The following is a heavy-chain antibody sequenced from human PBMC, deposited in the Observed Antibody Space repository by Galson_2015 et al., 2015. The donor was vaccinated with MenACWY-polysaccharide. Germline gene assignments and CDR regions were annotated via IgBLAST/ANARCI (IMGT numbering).Heavy chain of an antibody. V-gene: IGHV4-34*01. Sequence: EILSLTCAVYGGSLSGYYWSWIRQPPGQGLEWIGEINHSGSTNYNSSLKSRVTISVDTSENQFSLNLSSVTAADTAVYYCARPYNWNYEYYFDYWGQGTLVTVSS. CDR3: ARPYNWNYEYYFDY. D-gene: IGHD1-7*01. J-gene: IGHJ4*02. CDR1: GGSLSGYY. CDR2: INHSGST.